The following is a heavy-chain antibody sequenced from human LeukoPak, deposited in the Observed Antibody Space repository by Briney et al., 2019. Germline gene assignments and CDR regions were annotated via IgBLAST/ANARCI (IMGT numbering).Heavy chain of an antibody. D-gene: IGHD3-10*01. J-gene: IGHJ4*02. CDR2: FYYSGST. Sequence: SQTLSLTCTVSGGPISSGDYYRSWLRQPPGKGLEWIGSFYYSGSTNYNPSLKSRVTISVDTSKNQFSLKLSSVTAADTAVYYCVYYYGSGSVEYWGQGTLVTVSS. CDR3: VYYYGSGSVEY. V-gene: IGHV4-39*01. CDR1: GGPISSGDYY.